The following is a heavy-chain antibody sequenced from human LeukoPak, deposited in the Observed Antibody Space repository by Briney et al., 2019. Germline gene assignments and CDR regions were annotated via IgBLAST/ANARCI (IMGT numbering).Heavy chain of an antibody. V-gene: IGHV3-23*01. D-gene: IGHD2-21*02. CDR1: GFTFSSYA. CDR2: ISGSGGST. J-gene: IGHJ4*02. Sequence: GGSLRLSCAASGFTFSSYAMSWVRQAPGKGLEWVSAISGSGGSTYYADSVKGRFTISRDNSMSTLYLQMNSLRAEDTAVYYCAKGERAYCGGDCYYDYWGQGTLVTVSS. CDR3: AKGERAYCGGDCYYDY.